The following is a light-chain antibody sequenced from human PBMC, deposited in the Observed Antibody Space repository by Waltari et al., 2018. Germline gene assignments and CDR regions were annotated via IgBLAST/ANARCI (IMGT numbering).Light chain of an antibody. J-gene: IGKJ1*01. CDR1: QRVSSSY. V-gene: IGKV3-20*01. CDR2: GAS. CDR3: HQYGSSPL. Sequence: EIVLTQSPGTLSLSPGERATLSCRASQRVSSSYLAWYQQKPGQAPRLLIYGASTGATGLTDMFSGSGSGTDFTLTISRLDPEDFAVYYCHQYGSSPLFGQGTKVEIK.